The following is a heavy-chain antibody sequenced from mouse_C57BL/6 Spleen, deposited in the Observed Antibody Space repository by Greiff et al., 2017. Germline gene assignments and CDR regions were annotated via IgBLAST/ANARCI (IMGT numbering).Heavy chain of an antibody. D-gene: IGHD2-1*01. CDR1: GFNIKDDY. J-gene: IGHJ4*01. Sequence: EVQLQQSGAELVRPGASVKLSCTASGFNIKDDYMHWVKQRPEQGLEWIGWIDPENGDTEYASKFQGKATITADTSSNQAYLQLSSLTSEDTAVYYCTSYYSYAMDYWGQGTSVTVSS. CDR3: TSYYSYAMDY. V-gene: IGHV14-4*01. CDR2: IDPENGDT.